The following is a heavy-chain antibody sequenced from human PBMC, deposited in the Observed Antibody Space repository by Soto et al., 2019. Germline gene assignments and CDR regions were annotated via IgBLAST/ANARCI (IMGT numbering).Heavy chain of an antibody. CDR1: GFTFEDYA. CDR2: ISWDSRSV. D-gene: IGHD6-6*01. Sequence: HPGGSLRLSCAVSGFTFEDYAMHWVRQAPGKGLEWVSGISWDSRSVAYADSVKGRFTISRDNAENSLHLQMNSLRAEDTAVYYCAKDSIRRSFSRSSTRARDAFDIWGQGTMVTVSS. V-gene: IGHV3-9*01. J-gene: IGHJ3*02. CDR3: AKDSIRRSFSRSSTRARDAFDI.